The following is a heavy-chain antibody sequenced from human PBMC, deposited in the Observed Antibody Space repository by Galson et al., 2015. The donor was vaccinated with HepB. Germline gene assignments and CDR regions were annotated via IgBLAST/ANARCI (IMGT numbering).Heavy chain of an antibody. Sequence: SLRLSCAASGFTFSDYAMTCVRQAPGKGLDWVSIISGSGDSTSYADSVRGRVTISRDNSKNTLYLQINSLRAEDTAVYYCAKASIYDFWSGNEAFDVWGQGTMVTVSS. CDR3: AKASIYDFWSGNEAFDV. V-gene: IGHV3-23*01. CDR2: ISGSGDST. D-gene: IGHD3-3*01. CDR1: GFTFSDYA. J-gene: IGHJ3*01.